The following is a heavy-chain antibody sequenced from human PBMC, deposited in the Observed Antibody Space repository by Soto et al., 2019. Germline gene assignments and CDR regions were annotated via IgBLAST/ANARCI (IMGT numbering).Heavy chain of an antibody. D-gene: IGHD4-17*01. V-gene: IGHV3-23*01. CDR3: GKDPNGDYIGAFDI. CDR1: GFIFRNYA. Sequence: GGSLRLSCAASGFIFRNYAMSWVLQAPGKGLEWVSGISSSGGTTHVADSVKGRFTISRDNSQNTLYLQMNSLRVEDTAVYYCGKDPNGDYIGAFDIWGQGTMVTVSS. CDR2: ISSSGGTT. J-gene: IGHJ3*02.